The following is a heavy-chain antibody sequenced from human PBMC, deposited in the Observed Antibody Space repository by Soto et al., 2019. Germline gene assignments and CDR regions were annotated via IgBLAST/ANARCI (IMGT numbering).Heavy chain of an antibody. V-gene: IGHV4-34*01. CDR2: INHSGST. J-gene: IGHJ6*02. CDR3: ARVRGVGYCSGGSCSPPLTYGMDV. D-gene: IGHD2-15*01. Sequence: SETLSLTCAVYGGSFSGYYWSWIRQPPGKGLEWIGEINHSGSTNYNPSLKSRVTISVDTSKSQFSLKLSSVTAADTAVYYCARVRGVGYCSGGSCSPPLTYGMDVWGQGTTVTVSS. CDR1: GGSFSGYY.